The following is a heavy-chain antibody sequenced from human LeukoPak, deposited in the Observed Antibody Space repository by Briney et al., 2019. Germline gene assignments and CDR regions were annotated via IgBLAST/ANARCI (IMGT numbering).Heavy chain of an antibody. J-gene: IGHJ4*02. CDR1: GGSISSYY. CDR2: IHYSGST. V-gene: IGHV4-59*01. CDR3: ARVLGYSYGYPFDY. D-gene: IGHD5-18*01. Sequence: SETLSLTCTVSGGSISSYYLSWIRQPPGKGLEWIGYIHYSGSTNYNPSLKSRVTISLDTSKNQFSLKLSSVTAADTAVYYCARVLGYSYGYPFDYWGQGTLVTVSS.